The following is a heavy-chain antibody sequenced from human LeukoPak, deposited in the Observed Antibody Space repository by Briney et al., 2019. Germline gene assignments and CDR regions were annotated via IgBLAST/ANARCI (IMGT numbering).Heavy chain of an antibody. V-gene: IGHV4-34*01. J-gene: IGHJ4*02. CDR2: INHSGST. CDR3: ARGKGLWFGEYNEYFDY. CDR1: GGSFSGYY. D-gene: IGHD3-10*01. Sequence: SETLSLTCAVYGGSFSGYYWSWIRQPPGKGLEWIGEINHSGSTNYNPSLKSRVTISVDTSKNQFSLKLSSVTAADTAVYYCARGKGLWFGEYNEYFDYWGQGTLVTVSS.